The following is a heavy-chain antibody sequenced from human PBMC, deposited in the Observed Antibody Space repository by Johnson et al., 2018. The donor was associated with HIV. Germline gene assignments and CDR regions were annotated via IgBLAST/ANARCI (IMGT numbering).Heavy chain of an antibody. D-gene: IGHD6-19*01. CDR3: AKDDNLGVWYSDAFDV. J-gene: IGHJ3*01. CDR2: ISGSGAST. V-gene: IGHV3-23*04. CDR1: GFTFGSYV. Sequence: VQLVESGGGVVQPGGSLRLSCAASGFTFGSYVMSWVRQAPGKGLEWVSAISGSGASTYYADSLKGRCTISRDNSKNTLYLQMKSLRPEDTSIYYCAKDDNLGVWYSDAFDVWGQGTVVTVSS.